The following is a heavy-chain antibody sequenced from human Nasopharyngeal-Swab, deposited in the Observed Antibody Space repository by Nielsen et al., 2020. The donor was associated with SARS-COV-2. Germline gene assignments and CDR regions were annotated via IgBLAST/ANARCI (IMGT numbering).Heavy chain of an antibody. CDR2: IYSAGQT. J-gene: IGHJ4*02. Sequence: GESLKISCAASGFTVSGNFMTWVRQAPGKGLEWVSVIYSAGQTNYADSVKGRFTISRDNSKNTLYLQMNSLRDEDTAVYYCARGGSADYWGQGTLVTVSS. CDR3: ARGGSADY. CDR1: GFTVSGNF. D-gene: IGHD6-25*01. V-gene: IGHV3-53*01.